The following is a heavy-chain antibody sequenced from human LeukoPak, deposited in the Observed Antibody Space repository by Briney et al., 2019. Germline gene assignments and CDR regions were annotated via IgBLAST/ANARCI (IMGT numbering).Heavy chain of an antibody. CDR1: GGSFSGYY. V-gene: IGHV4-34*01. CDR3: ARGLYDILTGYNAPFDY. CDR2: ISHSGST. Sequence: SETLSLTCAVYGGSFSGYYWGWIRQPPGKGLEWIGEISHSGSTNYNPSLKSRVTISVDTSKNQFSLKLSSVTAADTAVYYCARGLYDILTGYNAPFDYWGQGTLVTVSS. J-gene: IGHJ4*02. D-gene: IGHD3-9*01.